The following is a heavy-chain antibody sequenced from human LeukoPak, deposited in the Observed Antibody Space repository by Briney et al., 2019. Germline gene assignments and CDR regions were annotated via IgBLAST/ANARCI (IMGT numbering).Heavy chain of an antibody. CDR1: GFTFSSYA. CDR2: ISYDGSNK. Sequence: GGSLRLSCAASGFTFSSYAMHWVRQAPGKGLEWVAVISYDGSNKYYADSVKGRFTISRDNSKNTLYLQMNSLRAEDTAVYYCARTEVYYYDSSGYPDYWGQGTLVTASS. V-gene: IGHV3-30-3*01. CDR3: ARTEVYYYDSSGYPDY. D-gene: IGHD3-22*01. J-gene: IGHJ4*02.